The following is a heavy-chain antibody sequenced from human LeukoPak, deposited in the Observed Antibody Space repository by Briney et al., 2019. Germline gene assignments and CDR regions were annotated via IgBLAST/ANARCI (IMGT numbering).Heavy chain of an antibody. V-gene: IGHV3-74*01. CDR2: INSDGGST. CDR3: ASGGVGYVDYNYYFDY. J-gene: IGHJ4*02. CDR1: GFTFSSYC. D-gene: IGHD4-17*01. Sequence: PGGSLRLSCAASGFTFSSYCMHWVRQAPGKGLVWVSRINSDGGSTSYADSVKGRFTISRDNAKNTLYLQMNSLRAEDTAVYYCASGGVGYVDYNYYFDYWGQGTLVTVSS.